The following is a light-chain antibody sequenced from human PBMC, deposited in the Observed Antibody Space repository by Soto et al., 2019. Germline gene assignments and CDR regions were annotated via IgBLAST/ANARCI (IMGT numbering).Light chain of an antibody. CDR2: AAS. CDR3: LQDYNYPRT. CDR1: QGIRTA. Sequence: AIQMTQSPSSLSASVGDRVTITCRASQGIRTALGWYQQRPGEAPQLLIYAASTLQSGVPSRFSGGGSGTDFTLTISSLQPEDFATYYCLQDYNYPRTFGQGTKVEIK. V-gene: IGKV1-6*02. J-gene: IGKJ1*01.